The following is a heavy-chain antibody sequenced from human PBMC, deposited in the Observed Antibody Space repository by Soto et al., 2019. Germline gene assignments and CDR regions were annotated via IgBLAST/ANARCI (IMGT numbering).Heavy chain of an antibody. V-gene: IGHV3-11*06. D-gene: IGHD2-21*01. CDR2: ISPKSTYR. CDR3: VRGGGGGLFEH. CDR1: GFPFSDYY. J-gene: IGHJ4*02. Sequence: QVHLVESGGGLVKPGGSLRLSCPTSGFPFSDYYMSWIRQAPGKGLEWLSHISPKSTYRNYADSVKGRFTISRDNTKSSLFLQMNSLRVEDTAVYYCVRGGGGGLFEHWGQGALVTDSS.